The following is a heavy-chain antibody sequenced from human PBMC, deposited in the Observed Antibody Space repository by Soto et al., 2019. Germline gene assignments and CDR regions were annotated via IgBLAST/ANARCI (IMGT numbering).Heavy chain of an antibody. CDR3: ARTTYYYDSSGYYGYYFDY. Sequence: PSETLSLTCTVSGGSISSYYWSWIRQPPGKGLEWIGYIYYSGSTNYNPSLKSRVTISVGTSKNQFSLKLSSVTAADTAVYYCARTTYYYDSSGYYGYYFDYWGQGTLVTVSS. V-gene: IGHV4-59*01. D-gene: IGHD3-22*01. CDR2: IYYSGST. J-gene: IGHJ4*02. CDR1: GGSISSYY.